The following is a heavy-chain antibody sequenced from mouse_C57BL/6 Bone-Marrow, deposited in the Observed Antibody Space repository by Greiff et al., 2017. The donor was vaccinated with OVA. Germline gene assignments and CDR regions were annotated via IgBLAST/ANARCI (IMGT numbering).Heavy chain of an antibody. CDR3: AWLPYYAMDY. CDR1: GYAFSSSW. Sequence: VQLQQSGPELVKPGASVKISCKASGYAFSSSWMNWVKQRPGKGLEWIGRIYPGDGDTNYNGKFKGKATLTADKSSSTAYMQLSSLTSEDSAVYFWAWLPYYAMDYWGQGTSVTVSS. D-gene: IGHD2-2*01. V-gene: IGHV1-82*01. J-gene: IGHJ4*01. CDR2: IYPGDGDT.